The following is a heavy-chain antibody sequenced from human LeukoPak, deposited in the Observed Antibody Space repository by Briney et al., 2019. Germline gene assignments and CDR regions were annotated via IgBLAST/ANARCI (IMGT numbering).Heavy chain of an antibody. CDR3: ARGDYYGSGNSGGDY. J-gene: IGHJ4*02. CDR2: INWNGGST. V-gene: IGHV3-20*04. Sequence: PGGSLRLSCAASGFTFDDYGMSWVRHAPGKGLEWVSGINWNGGSTVYADSVKGRFTISRDNAKNSLYLQMNSLRAEDTALYYCARGDYYGSGNSGGDYWGQGTLVTVSS. D-gene: IGHD3-10*01. CDR1: GFTFDDYG.